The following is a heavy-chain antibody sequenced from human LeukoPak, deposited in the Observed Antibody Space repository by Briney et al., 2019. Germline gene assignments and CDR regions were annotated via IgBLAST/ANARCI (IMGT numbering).Heavy chain of an antibody. J-gene: IGHJ3*02. CDR3: ARAPYDSSGYSGDAFDI. V-gene: IGHV3-53*01. CDR2: IYSGGST. Sequence: QPGGSLRLSCAASGFTVSSNYMSWVRQAPGKGLEWVSVIYSGGSTYYADSVKGRFTISRDNSKNTLYLQMNSLRAEDTAVYYCARAPYDSSGYSGDAFDIWGQGTMVTVSS. CDR1: GFTVSSNY. D-gene: IGHD3-22*01.